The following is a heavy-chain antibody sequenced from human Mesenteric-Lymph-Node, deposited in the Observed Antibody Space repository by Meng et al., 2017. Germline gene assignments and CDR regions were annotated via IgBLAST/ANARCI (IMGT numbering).Heavy chain of an antibody. J-gene: IGHJ5*02. D-gene: IGHD4-11*01. V-gene: IGHV1-69*06. CDR2: IIPISETP. Sequence: QVQPVQSGAEVGKPGSSVRVSCEASGGTFSNYAISWVRQAPGQGLEWMGGIIPISETPNYAQKFQGRVTITVDKSTNTGYMELSSLTSDDTAVYYCARDSDYSSLNWFDRWGQGTLVTVSS. CDR1: GGTFSNYA. CDR3: ARDSDYSSLNWFDR.